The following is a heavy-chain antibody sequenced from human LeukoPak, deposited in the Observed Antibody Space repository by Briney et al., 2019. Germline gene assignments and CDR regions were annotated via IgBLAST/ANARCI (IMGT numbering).Heavy chain of an antibody. J-gene: IGHJ6*03. D-gene: IGHD4-23*01. Sequence: GGSLRLSCAASGFTFSSYSMNWVRQAPGKGLEWVSSISSSGSHIYFADSMKGRFTISRDNTGNSVYLQMNSLRADDTAVYYCARRPPVGSSRLQSYYYMDVWGKGTTVTVSS. V-gene: IGHV3-21*01. CDR3: ARRPPVGSSRLQSYYYMDV. CDR2: ISSSGSHI. CDR1: GFTFSSYS.